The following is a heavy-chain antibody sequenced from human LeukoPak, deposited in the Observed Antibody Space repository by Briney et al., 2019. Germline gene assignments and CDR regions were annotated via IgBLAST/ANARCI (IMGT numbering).Heavy chain of an antibody. D-gene: IGHD1-14*01. CDR2: INPSGGST. V-gene: IGHV1-46*01. CDR3: ARSSGRSPNRDYMDV. Sequence: ASVTVSCKASRYTFTNYSMHWVRQAPGQGLQWMGVINPSGGSTSYAQRFQGTITMARDTSTSTVYMELSSLRSEDTAVYYCARSSGRSPNRDYMDVWGKGTTVTVSS. CDR1: RYTFTNYS. J-gene: IGHJ6*03.